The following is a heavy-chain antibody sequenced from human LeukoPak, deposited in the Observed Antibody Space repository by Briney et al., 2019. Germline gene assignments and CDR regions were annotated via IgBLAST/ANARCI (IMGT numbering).Heavy chain of an antibody. J-gene: IGHJ3*02. Sequence: PSETLSLTCAVSGGSISSYYWSWIRQPPGKGLEWIGYIYYSGSTNYNPSLKSRVTISVDTSKNQFSLKLSSVTAADTAVYYCARENVVVPAAMDAFDIWGQGTMVTVSS. V-gene: IGHV4-59*01. CDR1: GGSISSYY. D-gene: IGHD2-2*01. CDR3: ARENVVVPAAMDAFDI. CDR2: IYYSGST.